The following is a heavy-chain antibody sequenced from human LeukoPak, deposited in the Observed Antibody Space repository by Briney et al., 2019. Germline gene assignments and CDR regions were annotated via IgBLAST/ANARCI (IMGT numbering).Heavy chain of an antibody. Sequence: PGGSLRLSCAASGFTFSSYAMSWVRQAPGQGLEWVSALSGSGGSTYYADSVKGRFTISRDNSKNTLYLQMNSLRAEDTAVYYCAKDGGPNYCSSTSCYQYYFDYWGQGTLVTVSS. CDR2: LSGSGGST. D-gene: IGHD2-2*01. CDR1: GFTFSSYA. J-gene: IGHJ4*02. CDR3: AKDGGPNYCSSTSCYQYYFDY. V-gene: IGHV3-23*01.